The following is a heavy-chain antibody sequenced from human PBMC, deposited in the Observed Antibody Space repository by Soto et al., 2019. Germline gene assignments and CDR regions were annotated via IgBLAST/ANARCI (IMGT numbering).Heavy chain of an antibody. V-gene: IGHV3-23*01. D-gene: IGHD2-8*01. J-gene: IGHJ4*02. Sequence: EVQLLESGGGLVQPGGSLRLSCTASGFTFSSFAVSWVRQAPGKGLEWVSSISGSGGSTNYADSVKGRFTISRDNSKNTLYLQMHSLRAEDTAVYYCAKVVCTSNCYDYWGQGTLVTVSS. CDR2: ISGSGGST. CDR3: AKVVCTSNCYDY. CDR1: GFTFSSFA.